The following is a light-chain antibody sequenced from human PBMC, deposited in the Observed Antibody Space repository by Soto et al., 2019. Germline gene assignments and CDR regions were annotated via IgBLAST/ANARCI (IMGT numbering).Light chain of an antibody. CDR1: SGSVSTNNY. J-gene: IGLJ3*02. CDR2: RTN. V-gene: IGLV8-61*01. Sequence: QTVVTQEPSFSVSPGGTVTLTCALSSGSVSTNNYPSWCQQTPGQAPRTLIFRTNTRSSGVPDRFSGSILGNKAALTITGAQADDESDYYCVLYMGRGIWVFCGGTKVTVL. CDR3: VLYMGRGIWV.